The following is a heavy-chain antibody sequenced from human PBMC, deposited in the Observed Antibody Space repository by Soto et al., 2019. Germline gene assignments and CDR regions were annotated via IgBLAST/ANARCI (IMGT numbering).Heavy chain of an antibody. D-gene: IGHD5-12*01. V-gene: IGHV2-5*02. CDR3: AHRRLYINTGYPVLFDY. CDR2: IYWDDDK. Sequence: QITLKESGPTLVKPTQTLTLTCTFSGLSLSTSAVGVGWIRQPPGKALEWLALIYWDDDKRYSPSLRSRLTITKDTSKNQVVLTMTNMDPVDTATYYRAHRRLYINTGYPVLFDYWGQGTLVTVSS. J-gene: IGHJ4*02. CDR1: GLSLSTSAVG.